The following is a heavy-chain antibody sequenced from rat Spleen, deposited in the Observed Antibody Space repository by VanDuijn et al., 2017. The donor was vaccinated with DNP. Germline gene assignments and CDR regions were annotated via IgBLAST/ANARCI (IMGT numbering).Heavy chain of an antibody. CDR3: VRGGPY. CDR2: IWTGGST. J-gene: IGHJ3*01. CDR1: GFSLTSYN. V-gene: IGHV2-30*01. Sequence: QVQLKESGPGLVQPSQTLSLTCTVSGFSLTSYNVHWVRQPTGKGLEWMGIIWTGGSTDYNSALKSRLSISRDTSKSQVFLKMNSLQTEDIATYYCVRGGPYWGQGTLVTVSS.